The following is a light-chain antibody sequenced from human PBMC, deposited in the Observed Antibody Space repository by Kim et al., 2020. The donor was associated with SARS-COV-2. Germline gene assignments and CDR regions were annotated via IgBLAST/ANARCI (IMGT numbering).Light chain of an antibody. V-gene: IGLV2-14*03. CDR2: DVS. Sequence: QSALTQPASVSGSPGHSITISCTGTSSDVGGYNYVSWYQQHPGKAPKLMIYDVSNRPSGVSNRFSGSKSGNTASLTISGLQAEDEADYYCSSYTSSSTPGVFGGGTQLTVL. J-gene: IGLJ2*01. CDR1: SSDVGGYNY. CDR3: SSYTSSSTPGV.